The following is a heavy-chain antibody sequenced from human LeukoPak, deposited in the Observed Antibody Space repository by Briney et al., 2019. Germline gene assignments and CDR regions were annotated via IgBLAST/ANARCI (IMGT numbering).Heavy chain of an antibody. CDR3: ARARGGYYFDY. D-gene: IGHD3-10*01. J-gene: IGHJ4*02. Sequence: RTGGSLRLSCAASGFTFSSYAMHWVRQAPGKGLERVAVISYDGSNKYYADSVKGRFTISRDNSKNTLYLQMNSLRAEDTAVYYCARARGGYYFDYWGQGTLVTVSS. V-gene: IGHV3-30*04. CDR2: ISYDGSNK. CDR1: GFTFSSYA.